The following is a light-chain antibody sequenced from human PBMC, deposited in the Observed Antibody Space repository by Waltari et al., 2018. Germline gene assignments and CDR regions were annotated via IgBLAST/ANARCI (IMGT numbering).Light chain of an antibody. V-gene: IGKV4-1*01. Sequence: EIVMTQSPDSLAVSLGERAAINCKSSRSVLYNSNNKNYLAWYQQKPRQPPKLLITWASSRESGVRDRFSGSGSGTDFTLTISSLQAEDVAVYYCQQYYSSPISFGQGTRLEIK. CDR2: WAS. CDR3: QQYYSSPIS. CDR1: RSVLYNSNNKNY. J-gene: IGKJ5*01.